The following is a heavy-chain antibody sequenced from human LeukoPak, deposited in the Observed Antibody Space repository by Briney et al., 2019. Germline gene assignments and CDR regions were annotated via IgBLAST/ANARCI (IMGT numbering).Heavy chain of an antibody. CDR3: ARDGRYTWYFDF. D-gene: IGHD2-2*02. V-gene: IGHV1-18*01. Sequence: ASVKVSCKASGYILPSYVIAWVRQAPGQGLEWMGWINVYSGSTNFAQKFQGRVTMTTDTSTNTAYMELSNLRFDDTATYYCARDGRYTWYFDFWGQGTLVTVSS. CDR1: GYILPSYV. CDR2: INVYSGST. J-gene: IGHJ4*02.